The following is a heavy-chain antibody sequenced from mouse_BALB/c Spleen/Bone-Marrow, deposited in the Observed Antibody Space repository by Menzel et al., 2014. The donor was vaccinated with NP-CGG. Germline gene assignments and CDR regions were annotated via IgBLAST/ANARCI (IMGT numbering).Heavy chain of an antibody. CDR2: IDPANGNT. V-gene: IGHV14-3*02. J-gene: IGHJ4*01. CDR1: GFNIKDTY. Sequence: VQLQQSGAELVKPGASVELSCTASGFNIKDTYIHWVKQRPEQGLEWIGRIDPANGNTKYDPKFQGKATITADTSSNTAYLQISSMKSEDTAVYYSTKRLRSAMDYWGQGTSVTVSS. D-gene: IGHD1-1*01. CDR3: TKRLRSAMDY.